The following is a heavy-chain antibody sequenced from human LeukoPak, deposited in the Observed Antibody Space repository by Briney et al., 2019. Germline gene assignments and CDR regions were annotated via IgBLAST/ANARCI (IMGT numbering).Heavy chain of an antibody. Sequence: ASVRVSCKASGYTFTSYAMHWVRQAPGQRLEWIGWINAGNGNTKYSQKFQGRVTITRDTSASTAYMELSSLRSEDTAVYYCARRYGGIIPFDYWGQGTLVTVSS. CDR2: INAGNGNT. CDR3: ARRYGGIIPFDY. V-gene: IGHV1-3*01. J-gene: IGHJ4*02. CDR1: GYTFTSYA. D-gene: IGHD4-23*01.